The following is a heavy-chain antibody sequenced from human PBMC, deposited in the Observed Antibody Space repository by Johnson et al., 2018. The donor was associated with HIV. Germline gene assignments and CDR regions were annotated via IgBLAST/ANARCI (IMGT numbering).Heavy chain of an antibody. CDR1: GFTFSSYA. V-gene: IGHV3-15*01. D-gene: IGHD2/OR15-2a*01. Sequence: VQLVESGGGVVQPGRSLRLSCAASGFTFSSYAMHWVRQAPGKGLEWVGRIKSTTDDGTTDYAAPVKGRFTIPRDDSQNTLYLQMNSLKTEDTAVYYCTTARKYFRGQGTMVTVSS. J-gene: IGHJ3*01. CDR2: IKSTTDDGTT. CDR3: TTARKYF.